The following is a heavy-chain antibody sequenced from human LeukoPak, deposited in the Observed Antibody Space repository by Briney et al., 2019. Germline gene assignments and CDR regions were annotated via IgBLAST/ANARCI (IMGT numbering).Heavy chain of an antibody. CDR2: ISYDGSNK. Sequence: GGSLRLSCAASGFTFSSYAMPWVRQTPGKGLEWVAVISYDGSNKYYADSVKGRFTISRDNSKNTLYLQVNSLRAEDTAVYYCARAEGSGWSYWGQGTLVTVSS. CDR3: ARAEGSGWSY. V-gene: IGHV3-30-3*01. D-gene: IGHD6-19*01. J-gene: IGHJ4*02. CDR1: GFTFSSYA.